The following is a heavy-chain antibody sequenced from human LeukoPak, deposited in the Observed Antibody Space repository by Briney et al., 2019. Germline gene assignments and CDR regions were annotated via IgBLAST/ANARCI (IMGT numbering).Heavy chain of an antibody. D-gene: IGHD3-10*01. V-gene: IGHV3-30*03. CDR1: GFTFSNYG. CDR2: ISYDGGNK. CDR3: RWFGELRFDY. Sequence: GGSLRLTCAASGFTFSNYGMHWVRQAPGKGLEWVAVISYDGGNKYYADSVKGRFTISRDNSKNTLYLQMNSLRAEDTAVYYCRWFGELRFDYWGQGTLVTVSS. J-gene: IGHJ4*02.